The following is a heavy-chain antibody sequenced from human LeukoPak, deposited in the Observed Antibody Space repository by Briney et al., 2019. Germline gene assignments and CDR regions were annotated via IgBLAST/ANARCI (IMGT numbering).Heavy chain of an antibody. CDR1: GFTFSSYR. J-gene: IGHJ4*02. D-gene: IGHD6-25*01. Sequence: GGSLRLSCDASGFTFSSYRMNWVRQAPGKGLEWVSSISTSSTYIYYADSVKGRFTISRDNAKNSLYLQMNSLRAEDTALYYCARGQQRARRPFNYWGQGTLVTVSS. V-gene: IGHV3-21*04. CDR2: ISTSSTYI. CDR3: ARGQQRARRPFNY.